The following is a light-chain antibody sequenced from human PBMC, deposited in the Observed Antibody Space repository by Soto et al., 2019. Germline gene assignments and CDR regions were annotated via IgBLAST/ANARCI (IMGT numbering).Light chain of an antibody. J-gene: IGKJ3*01. CDR2: DTS. Sequence: EIVMTQSPATLSVSPGEGATLSCRASQGIGDTLAWYQQKPGQTPRLLIYDTSIRATGVPARFSGSRSGAEFTLTISSLQSEDFAVYYCQQYGSSPPKVTFGPGTKVDIK. CDR3: QQYGSSPPKVT. CDR1: QGIGDT. V-gene: IGKV3-15*01.